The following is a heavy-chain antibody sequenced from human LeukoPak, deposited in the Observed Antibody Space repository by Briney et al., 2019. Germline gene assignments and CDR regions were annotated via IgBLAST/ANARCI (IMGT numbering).Heavy chain of an antibody. CDR2: ISYSGST. CDR3: ARDPTPETRKADSGY. V-gene: IGHV4-39*07. Sequence: SETLSLTCTVSGGSISSSDVNWGWIRQPPGKGLEWIGVISYSGSTYYNPSLKSRVTISVDTSKNQCSLQLSSVTAACTAVYYRARDPTPETRKADSGYWGPGTPVTLSS. J-gene: IGHJ4*02. CDR1: GGSISSSDVN. D-gene: IGHD6-13*01.